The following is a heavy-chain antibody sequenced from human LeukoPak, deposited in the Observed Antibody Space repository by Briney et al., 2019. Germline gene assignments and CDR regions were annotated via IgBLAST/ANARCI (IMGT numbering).Heavy chain of an antibody. D-gene: IGHD3-10*01. Sequence: PSETLSLTCAVSGGSFTGYYWSWIRQSPGKGLEWIGEINHSGSTNYNPSLKSRVTISVDTSKNQFSLKLSSVTAADTAVYYCARNGFDGSGSYSNWFDPWGQGTLVTVSS. CDR3: ARNGFDGSGSYSNWFDP. J-gene: IGHJ5*02. CDR1: GGSFTGYY. CDR2: INHSGST. V-gene: IGHV4-34*01.